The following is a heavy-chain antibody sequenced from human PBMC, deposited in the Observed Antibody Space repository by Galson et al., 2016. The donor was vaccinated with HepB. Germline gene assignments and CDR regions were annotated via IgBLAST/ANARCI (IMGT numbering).Heavy chain of an antibody. Sequence: SLRLSCAASAFAFSDYYMSWTRQAPGKGLEWVSYISRSSSYTNYADSVKGRFTISRDNAKNSLYLQMNSLRAEDTAVYYCARDNTGSHGSGFDYWGQGTLVTVSS. V-gene: IGHV3-11*06. CDR3: ARDNTGSHGSGFDY. CDR2: ISRSSSYT. CDR1: AFAFSDYY. J-gene: IGHJ4*02. D-gene: IGHD2-15*01.